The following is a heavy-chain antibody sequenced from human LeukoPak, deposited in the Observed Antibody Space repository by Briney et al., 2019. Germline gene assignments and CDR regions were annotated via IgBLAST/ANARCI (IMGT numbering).Heavy chain of an antibody. D-gene: IGHD2-15*01. CDR2: IYYSGST. Sequence: SETLSLTCTVSGGSVSSGSYYWSWLRQPPGKGLEGFGYIYYSGSTNYNPSLKRRVTISVDTSKNQFSLKLSSVTAADTAVYYCARGGYCSGGSCETWFDPWGQGTLVTVSS. V-gene: IGHV4-61*01. CDR3: ARGGYCSGGSCETWFDP. CDR1: GGSVSSGSYY. J-gene: IGHJ5*02.